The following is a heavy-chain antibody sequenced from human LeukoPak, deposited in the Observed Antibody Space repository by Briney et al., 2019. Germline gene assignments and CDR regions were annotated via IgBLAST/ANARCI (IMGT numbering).Heavy chain of an antibody. J-gene: IGHJ6*03. CDR1: GYSISSGYY. CDR2: IYYSGST. CDR3: AREIPANKLLWFGELLPDYYYYYMDV. V-gene: IGHV4-38-2*02. D-gene: IGHD3-10*01. Sequence: SETLSLTCTVSGYSISSGYYWGWIRQPPGKGLEWIGSIYYSGSTYYNPSLKSRVTISVDTSKNQFSLKLSSVTAADTAVYYCAREIPANKLLWFGELLPDYYYYYMDVWGKGTTVTVSS.